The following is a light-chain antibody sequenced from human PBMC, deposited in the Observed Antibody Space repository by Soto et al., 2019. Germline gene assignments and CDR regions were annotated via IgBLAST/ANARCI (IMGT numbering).Light chain of an antibody. V-gene: IGLV2-23*01. CDR1: SRDVGGYIL. CDR2: EGS. CDR3: CSYTSSTVI. J-gene: IGLJ2*01. Sequence: QSALTQPASVSGSPGQSITVACTGTSRDVGGYILVSWSHQNPGKAPKLVIYEGSKRPSGVSNRLSGSKSGNTASLTSSGLQPEDEGYYYFCSYTSSTVIFGGGTKLTVL.